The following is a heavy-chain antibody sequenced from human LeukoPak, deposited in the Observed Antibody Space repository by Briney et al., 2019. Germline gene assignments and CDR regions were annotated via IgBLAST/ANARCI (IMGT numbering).Heavy chain of an antibody. CDR3: ARDREAGSPCWFDP. J-gene: IGHJ5*02. V-gene: IGHV4-34*01. D-gene: IGHD6-13*01. Sequence: SETLSLTCAVYGGSFSGYYWSWIRQPPGKGLEWIGEIYHSGSTNYNPSLKSRVTISVDKSKNQFSLKLSSVTAADTAVYYCARDREAGSPCWFDPWGQGTLVTVSS. CDR2: IYHSGST. CDR1: GGSFSGYY.